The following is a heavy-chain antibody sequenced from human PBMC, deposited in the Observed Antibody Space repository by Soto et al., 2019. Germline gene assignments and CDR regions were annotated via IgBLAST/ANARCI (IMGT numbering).Heavy chain of an antibody. J-gene: IGHJ6*02. CDR3: ARGNPFNYAGFDV. D-gene: IGHD3-16*01. Sequence: QAHLEQSGAEVKRPGASVKVFCKASGYTFSDFDINWLRQASGQGPEWMGWMNAKSGDTFFAQRFQGKFNMTWYPSMSTSYLEVRSLRSDDTAMYYCARGNPFNYAGFDVWGQGTTVAVSS. CDR2: MNAKSGDT. CDR1: GYTFSDFD. V-gene: IGHV1-8*01.